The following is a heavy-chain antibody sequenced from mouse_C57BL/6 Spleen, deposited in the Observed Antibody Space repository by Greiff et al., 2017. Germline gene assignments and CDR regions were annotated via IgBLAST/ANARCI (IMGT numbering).Heavy chain of an antibody. CDR3: ARGSLGPYFDY. D-gene: IGHD4-1*01. V-gene: IGHV5-17*01. CDR1: GFTFSDYG. CDR2: ISSGSSTI. J-gene: IGHJ2*01. Sequence: EVMLVESGGGLVKPGGSLKLSCAASGFTFSDYGMHWVRQAPEKGLEWVAYISSGSSTIYYAETVKGRFTISRDNAKNTLFLQMTSLRSEDTAMYYCARGSLGPYFDYWGQGTTLTVSS.